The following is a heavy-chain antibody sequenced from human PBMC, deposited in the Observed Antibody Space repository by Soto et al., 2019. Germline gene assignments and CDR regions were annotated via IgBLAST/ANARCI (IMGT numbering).Heavy chain of an antibody. D-gene: IGHD1-20*01. J-gene: IGHJ3*02. V-gene: IGHV3-30-3*01. CDR1: GFTFSSYA. CDR3: ARDKGAITGTPIPDAFDI. CDR2: ISYDGSNK. Sequence: QVQLVESGGGAVQPGRSLRLSCAASGFTFSSYAMHWVRQAPGKGLEWVAVISYDGSNKYYADSVKGRFTISRDNSKNTLYLQMNSLRAEDTAVYYCARDKGAITGTPIPDAFDIWGQGTMVTVSS.